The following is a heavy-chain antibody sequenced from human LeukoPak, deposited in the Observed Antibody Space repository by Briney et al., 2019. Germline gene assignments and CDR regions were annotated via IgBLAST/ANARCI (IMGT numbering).Heavy chain of an antibody. Sequence: SETLSLTCAVSGGSISSGGYYWSWIRQHPGKGLEWIGYIYYSGSTYYNPSLKSRVTMSVDTSKNQFSLKLSSVTAADTAVYYCAREYGDSYNWFDPWGQGTLVTVSS. CDR3: AREYGDSYNWFDP. D-gene: IGHD4-17*01. CDR1: GGSISSGGYY. CDR2: IYYSGST. J-gene: IGHJ5*02. V-gene: IGHV4-31*11.